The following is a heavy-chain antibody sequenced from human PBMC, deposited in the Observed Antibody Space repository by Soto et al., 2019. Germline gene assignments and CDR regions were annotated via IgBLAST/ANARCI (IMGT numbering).Heavy chain of an antibody. J-gene: IGHJ6*02. V-gene: IGHV1-46*01. D-gene: IGHD3-9*01. CDR2: INPSGGST. CDR1: GYTFTSYY. CDR3: AREHDIESGVVRHYYYYYGMDV. Sequence: RASVKVSCKASGYTFTSYYMHWVRQAPGQGLEWMGIINPSGGSTSYAQKYQGRVTMTRDTSTSTVYMELSSLRSEDTAVYYCAREHDIESGVVRHYYYYYGMDVWGQGTTVTVSS.